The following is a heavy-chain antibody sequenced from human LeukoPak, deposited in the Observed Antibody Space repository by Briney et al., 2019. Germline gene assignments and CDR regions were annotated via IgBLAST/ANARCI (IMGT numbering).Heavy chain of an antibody. Sequence: SLSETLSLTCTVSGGSISGWYWSWIRQPPGKGLEWIGYIYDTGSPDYNPSLKSRVTISVDTSKNQFSLKLSSVTAADTAVYYCARRNKGWFDPWGQGTLVTVSS. V-gene: IGHV4-59*01. CDR1: GGSISGWY. D-gene: IGHD1-14*01. J-gene: IGHJ5*02. CDR3: ARRNKGWFDP. CDR2: IYDTGSP.